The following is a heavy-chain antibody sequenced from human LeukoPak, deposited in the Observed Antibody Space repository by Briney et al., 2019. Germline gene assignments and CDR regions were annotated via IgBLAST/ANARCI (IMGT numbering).Heavy chain of an antibody. J-gene: IGHJ4*02. V-gene: IGHV3-74*01. D-gene: IGHD2-15*01. Sequence: HPGGSLRLSCEASEFTFSSYWMHWVRQAPGKGLVWVSRINSDGSSTSYADSVKGRFTISRDNARNTLYLQMNSLRAEDTAVYYCAREEDCSGGSCYEPSLGYWGQGTLVTVSS. CDR1: EFTFSSYW. CDR2: INSDGSST. CDR3: AREEDCSGGSCYEPSLGY.